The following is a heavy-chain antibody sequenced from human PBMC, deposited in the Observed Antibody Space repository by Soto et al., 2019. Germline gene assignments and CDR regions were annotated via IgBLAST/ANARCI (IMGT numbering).Heavy chain of an antibody. D-gene: IGHD3-10*01. CDR3: ARDYYGSGSTPWFDP. Sequence: SETLSLTCTVSGDSITSYSWNWLRQPPGKALEWIGYVYSSGSTNYNPSLKSRVTISVDTSKNQFSLKLSSVTAADTAVYYCARDYYGSGSTPWFDPWGQGTLVTVSS. V-gene: IGHV4-59*01. CDR2: VYSSGST. J-gene: IGHJ5*02. CDR1: GDSITSYS.